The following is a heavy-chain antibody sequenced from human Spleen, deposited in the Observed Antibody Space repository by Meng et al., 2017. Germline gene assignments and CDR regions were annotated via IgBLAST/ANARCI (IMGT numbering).Heavy chain of an antibody. CDR1: GYTFTSYA. CDR3: ARVGLRYCSGGSCYHAYYYYYGMDV. J-gene: IGHJ6*02. CDR2: IIPIFGTA. V-gene: IGHV1-69*06. D-gene: IGHD2-15*01. Sequence: SVKVSCKASGYTFTSYAISWVRQAPGQGLEWMGGIIPIFGTANYAQKFQGRVTITADKSTSTAYMELSSLRSEDTAVYYCARVGLRYCSGGSCYHAYYYYYGMDVWGQGTTVTVSS.